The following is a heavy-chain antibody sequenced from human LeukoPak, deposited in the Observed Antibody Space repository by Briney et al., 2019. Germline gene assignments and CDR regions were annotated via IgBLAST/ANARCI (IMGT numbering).Heavy chain of an antibody. CDR2: ISGSGGST. Sequence: GGSLRLSCAASGFTFSSYAMSWVRQAPGKGLEWVSAISGSGGSTYYADSVKGRCTISRDNSKNTLYLQMNSLRAEDTAVYYCAKDLARAEGGDAFDIWGQGTMVTVSS. D-gene: IGHD1-26*01. V-gene: IGHV3-23*01. CDR3: AKDLARAEGGDAFDI. CDR1: GFTFSSYA. J-gene: IGHJ3*02.